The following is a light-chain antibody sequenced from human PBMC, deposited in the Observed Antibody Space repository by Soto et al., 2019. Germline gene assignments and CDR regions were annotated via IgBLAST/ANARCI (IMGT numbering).Light chain of an antibody. Sequence: DIQMTQSPSSLSSSVGDIVTITFRASQSISSYLNWYQQKPGKAPKLLIYAASSLQSGVPSRFSGSGSGTDFTLTISSLQPEDFATYYCQQSYSTPVTFGQGTRLEI. V-gene: IGKV1-39*01. J-gene: IGKJ5*01. CDR2: AAS. CDR3: QQSYSTPVT. CDR1: QSISSY.